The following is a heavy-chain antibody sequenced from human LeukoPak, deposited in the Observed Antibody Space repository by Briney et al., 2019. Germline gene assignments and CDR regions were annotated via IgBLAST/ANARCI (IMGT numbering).Heavy chain of an antibody. CDR1: GGSVSSGSYY. J-gene: IGHJ4*02. D-gene: IGHD3/OR15-3a*01. Sequence: SETLSLTCTVSGGSVSSGSYYWSWIRQPAGKGLEWIGRIYTSGSTNYNPSLKSRVTISVDTSKNQFSLKLNSVTAADTAVYYCARAVAWTHFDYWGRGTLVTVSS. V-gene: IGHV4-61*02. CDR3: ARAVAWTHFDY. CDR2: IYTSGST.